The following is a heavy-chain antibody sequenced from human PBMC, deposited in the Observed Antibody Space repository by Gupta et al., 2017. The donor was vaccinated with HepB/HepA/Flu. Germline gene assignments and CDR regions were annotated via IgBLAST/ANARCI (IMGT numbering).Heavy chain of an antibody. CDR2: INHSGST. CDR3: AQLPLSYGSEGGMDV. CDR1: GGSFSGYY. Sequence: QVQLQQWGAGLLKPSETLSLTCAVYGGSFSGYYWSWIRQPPGKGLEWIGEINHSGSTNYNPSLKSRVTISVDTSKNQFSLKLSSVTAADTAVYYCAQLPLSYGSEGGMDVWGQGTTVTVSS. V-gene: IGHV4-34*01. J-gene: IGHJ6*02. D-gene: IGHD3-10*01.